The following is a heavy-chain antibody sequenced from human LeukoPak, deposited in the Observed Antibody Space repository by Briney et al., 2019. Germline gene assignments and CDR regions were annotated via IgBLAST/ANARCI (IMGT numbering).Heavy chain of an antibody. CDR3: ARGQVWYQLLYDYFDS. CDR2: FLSNSNYI. V-gene: IGHV3-21*01. Sequence: GGSLRLSCAASGFTFSSYAMSWVRQAPGKGLEWVSSFLSNSNYIYYADSVKGRFTIPRDNAKNSLYLQMNSLRAEDTAVYYCARGQVWYQLLYDYFDSWGQGTLVTVSS. D-gene: IGHD2-2*02. J-gene: IGHJ4*02. CDR1: GFTFSSYA.